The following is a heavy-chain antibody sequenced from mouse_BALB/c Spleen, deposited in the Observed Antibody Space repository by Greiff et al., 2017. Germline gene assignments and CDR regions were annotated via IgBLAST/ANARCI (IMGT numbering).Heavy chain of an antibody. Sequence: EVMLVESGGGLVKPGGSLKLSCAASGFTFSSYAMSWVRQTPEKRLEWVASISSGGSTYYPDSVKGRFTISRDNARNILYLQMSSLRSEDTAMYYFAREIHYYGYGDYWGQGTTLTVSS. CDR1: GFTFSSYA. CDR3: AREIHYYGYGDY. V-gene: IGHV5-6-5*01. CDR2: ISSGGST. D-gene: IGHD1-2*01. J-gene: IGHJ2*01.